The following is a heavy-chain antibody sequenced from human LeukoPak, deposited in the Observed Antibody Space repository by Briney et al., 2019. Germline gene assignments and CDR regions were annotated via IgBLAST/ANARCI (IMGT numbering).Heavy chain of an antibody. D-gene: IGHD3-16*01. CDR3: AREGFGGLPDY. V-gene: IGHV4-59*01. Sequence: SETLSLTCTVSGGSISSYYWSWIRQPPGKGLEWIGYIYYGGSTNYNPSLKSRVTISVDTSKNQFSLKLSSVTAADTAVYYCAREGFGGLPDYWGQGTLVTVSS. CDR1: GGSISSYY. CDR2: IYYGGST. J-gene: IGHJ4*02.